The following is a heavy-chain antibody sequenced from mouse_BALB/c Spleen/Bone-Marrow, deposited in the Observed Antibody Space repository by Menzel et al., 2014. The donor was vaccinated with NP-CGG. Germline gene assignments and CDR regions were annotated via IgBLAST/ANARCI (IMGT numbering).Heavy chain of an antibody. CDR2: TSDAGSYT. CDR3: ARDGDYRYAWFAY. Sequence: EVKLMESGGGLVKPGGSLKLSCAASGFTFSDYYMYWVRQTPEKRLEWVATTSDAGSYTYYPDSVKGRFTISRDNAKNNLYLQMISLKSEDTAMYYCARDGDYRYAWFAYWGQGTLVTVST. V-gene: IGHV5-4*02. J-gene: IGHJ3*01. CDR1: GFTFSDYY. D-gene: IGHD2-14*01.